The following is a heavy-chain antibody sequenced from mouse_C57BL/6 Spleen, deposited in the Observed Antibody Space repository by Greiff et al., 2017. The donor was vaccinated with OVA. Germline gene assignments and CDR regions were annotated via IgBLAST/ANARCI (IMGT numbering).Heavy chain of an antibody. Sequence: EVQVVESGGGLVKPGGSLKLSCAASGFPFSDYGMHWFRQAPEKGLAWVAYISSGSSTIYYADTVKGRFTISSDNAKNTLFLQMTSLRSEDTAMYYCARTGNYSNPRAMDYWGQGTSVTVSA. D-gene: IGHD2-5*01. J-gene: IGHJ4*01. CDR2: ISSGSSTI. CDR3: ARTGNYSNPRAMDY. CDR1: GFPFSDYG. V-gene: IGHV5-17*01.